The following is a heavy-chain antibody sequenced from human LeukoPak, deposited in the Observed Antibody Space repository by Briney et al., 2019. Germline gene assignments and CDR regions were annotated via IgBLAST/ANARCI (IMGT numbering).Heavy chain of an antibody. CDR2: IYYSGST. V-gene: IGHV4-30-4*08. J-gene: IGHJ4*02. CDR1: RGSLTRGDSY. D-gene: IGHD2-15*01. CDR3: ARVIGSGLNFDY. Sequence: TLSLTCTVSRGSLTRGDSYWSSIRQPPGKGLGWTGYIYYSGSTYYNPSLKSRVTISVNTSKNQSSLKLSSVTAAETAVYYCARVIGSGLNFDYWGQGTLVTVSS.